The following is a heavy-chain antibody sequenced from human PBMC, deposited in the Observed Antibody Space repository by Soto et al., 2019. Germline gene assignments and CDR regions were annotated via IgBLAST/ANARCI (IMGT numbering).Heavy chain of an antibody. V-gene: IGHV3-23*01. CDR1: GLAFGNYA. CDR2: VSTNGRST. D-gene: IGHD3-10*01. CDR3: AKDRAFNYFYGMDV. J-gene: IGHJ6*02. Sequence: GGSLRLSSRASGLAFGNYAMNWVRQFPGRGLEWVAGVSTNGRSTYYADSVRGRFTISRDNSKITVYLQMNSLRAEDTAVYYCAKDRAFNYFYGMDVWGQGTTVTVSS.